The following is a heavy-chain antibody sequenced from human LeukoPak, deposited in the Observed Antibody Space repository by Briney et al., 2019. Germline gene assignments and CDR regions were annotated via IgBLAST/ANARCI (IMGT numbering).Heavy chain of an antibody. D-gene: IGHD5-12*01. Sequence: ASVKVSCKASGYTFTSYAMNWVRQAPGQGLEWIGWINTNTGNPTYAQGFTGRFVFSLDTSVSTAFLQISSLKAADTAVYYCVRNGIYPLIYYDYWGQGTLATVSS. CDR2: INTNTGNP. V-gene: IGHV7-4-1*02. J-gene: IGHJ4*02. CDR3: VRNGIYPLIYYDY. CDR1: GYTFTSYA.